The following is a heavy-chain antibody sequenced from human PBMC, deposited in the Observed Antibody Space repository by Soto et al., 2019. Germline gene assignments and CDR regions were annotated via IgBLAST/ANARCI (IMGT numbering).Heavy chain of an antibody. CDR1: GGSISSYY. J-gene: IGHJ6*02. Sequence: SETLSLTCTVSGGSISSYYWSWIRQPPGKGLEWIGYIYYSGSTNYNPSLKSRVTISVDTSKNQFSLKLSSVTAADTAVYYCARDRGSSWTGADYYGMDVWGQGTTVTVSS. D-gene: IGHD6-13*01. CDR3: ARDRGSSWTGADYYGMDV. V-gene: IGHV4-59*01. CDR2: IYYSGST.